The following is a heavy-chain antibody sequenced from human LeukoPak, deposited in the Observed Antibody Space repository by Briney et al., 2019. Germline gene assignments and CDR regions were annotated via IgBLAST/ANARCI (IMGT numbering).Heavy chain of an antibody. V-gene: IGHV4-34*01. Sequence: SETLSLTCAVYGGSFSGYYWSWIRQPPGKGLEWIGEINHSGSTNYNPSLKSRVTISVDTSKNQFSLKLSSVTAADTAVYYCARENRVGGYSGYGYFDYWGQGTLVTVSS. CDR1: GGSFSGYY. D-gene: IGHD5-12*01. CDR2: INHSGST. J-gene: IGHJ4*02. CDR3: ARENRVGGYSGYGYFDY.